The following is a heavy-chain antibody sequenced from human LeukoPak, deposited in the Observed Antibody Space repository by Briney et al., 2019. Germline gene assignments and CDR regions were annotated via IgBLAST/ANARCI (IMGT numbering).Heavy chain of an antibody. CDR3: ARPPVDSSGYYYDY. J-gene: IGHJ4*02. CDR1: GFTFSSYW. CDR2: INSDGSST. V-gene: IGHV3-74*01. Sequence: GGSLRLSCAASGFTFSSYWMHWVRQAPGKGLVWVSRINSDGSSTSYADPVKGRFTISRDNAKNTLYLQMNSLRAEDTAVYYCARPPVDSSGYYYDYWGQGTLVTVSS. D-gene: IGHD3-22*01.